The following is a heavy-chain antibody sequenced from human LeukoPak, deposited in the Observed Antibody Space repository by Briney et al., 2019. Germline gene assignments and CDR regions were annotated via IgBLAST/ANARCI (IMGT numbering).Heavy chain of an antibody. J-gene: IGHJ4*02. Sequence: GESLQISCKGSGYSFSNYWIAWVRQMPGKGLEWMGIIYPSDSDTRYSPSFQGQVTISADKSIGTAYLQWRSLKASDSGMYYCARRGVGGDGYNDYWGQGTLVTVSS. CDR1: GYSFSNYW. CDR3: ARRGVGGDGYNDY. V-gene: IGHV5-51*01. CDR2: IYPSDSDT. D-gene: IGHD5-24*01.